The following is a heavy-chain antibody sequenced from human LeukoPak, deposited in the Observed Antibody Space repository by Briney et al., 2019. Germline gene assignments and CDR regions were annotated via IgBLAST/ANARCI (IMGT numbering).Heavy chain of an antibody. D-gene: IGHD4-17*01. J-gene: IGHJ4*02. CDR2: IYYSGST. CDR3: AREGRRGGDYAFDY. Sequence: SETLSLTCTVSGGSISSGGYYWSWIRQHPGKGLEWIGYIYYSGSTYYNPSLKSRVTISVDTSKNQFSLKLSSVTAADTAVYYCAREGRRGGDYAFDYWGQGTLVTVSS. CDR1: GGSISSGGYY. V-gene: IGHV4-31*03.